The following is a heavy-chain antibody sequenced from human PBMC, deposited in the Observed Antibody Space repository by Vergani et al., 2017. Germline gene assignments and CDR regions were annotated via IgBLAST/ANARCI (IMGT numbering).Heavy chain of an antibody. CDR3: TTDRTMVRGVYYFDY. CDR2: INNKTDGGTT. Sequence: EVQLVESGGGLLHPRASLPLSSPSSLFPFPHPSICSVPPPPRKRLKLFDRINNKTDGGTTDYAAPVKGRFTISRDDSKNTLYLQMNSLKTEDTAVYYCTTDRTMVRGVYYFDYWGQGTLVTVSS. CDR1: LFPFPHPS. V-gene: IGHV3-15*01. J-gene: IGHJ4*02. D-gene: IGHD3-10*01.